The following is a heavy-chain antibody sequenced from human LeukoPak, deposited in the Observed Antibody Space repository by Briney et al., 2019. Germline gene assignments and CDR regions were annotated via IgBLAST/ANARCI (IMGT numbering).Heavy chain of an antibody. V-gene: IGHV4-61*09. Sequence: SETLSLTCTVSGASLSSGSDYWTWIRQPAGEGLEWIGQIYSSGSTNYSPSLTSRVTISADTSKNQFFLKINSVTAADTAVYYCARAGDGYNYSYWGQGTLVTVSS. CDR3: ARAGDGYNYSY. CDR2: IYSSGST. J-gene: IGHJ4*02. CDR1: GASLSSGSDY. D-gene: IGHD5-24*01.